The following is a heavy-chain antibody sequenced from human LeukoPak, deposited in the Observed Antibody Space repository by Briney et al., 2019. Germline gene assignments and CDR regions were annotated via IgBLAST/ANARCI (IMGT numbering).Heavy chain of an antibody. V-gene: IGHV1-69*05. Sequence: SVKVSCKASGGTFSSYAISWVRQAPGQGLEWMGGIIPIFGTANYAQKFQGRVTITTDESTSTAYMELSSLRSGDTAVYYCARGNTYDPTSWFDPWGQGTLVTVSS. CDR1: GGTFSSYA. CDR2: IIPIFGTA. D-gene: IGHD5-12*01. CDR3: ARGNTYDPTSWFDP. J-gene: IGHJ5*02.